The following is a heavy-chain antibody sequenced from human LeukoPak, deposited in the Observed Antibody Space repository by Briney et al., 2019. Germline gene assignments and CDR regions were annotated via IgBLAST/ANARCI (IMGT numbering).Heavy chain of an antibody. CDR3: ARQLSWSGYIYYYYYYMDV. CDR1: GGSISSSSYY. Sequence: ASETLSLTCTVSGGSISSSSYYWGWIRQPPGKGLEWIGSIYYSGSTYYNPSLKSRVTISVDTSKNQFSLKLSSVTAADTAVYYCARQLSWSGYIYYYYYYMDVWGKGTTVTVSS. D-gene: IGHD3-3*01. J-gene: IGHJ6*03. V-gene: IGHV4-39*07. CDR2: IYYSGST.